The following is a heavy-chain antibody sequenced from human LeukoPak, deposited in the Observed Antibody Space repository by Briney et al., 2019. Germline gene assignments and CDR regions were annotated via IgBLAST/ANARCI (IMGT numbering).Heavy chain of an antibody. V-gene: IGHV3-74*01. CDR3: ARDPRNVGLAP. J-gene: IGHJ5*02. Sequence: GGSLRLSCAASGFTFSSYSMNWVRQAPGKGLMYISRNNGDGSTTNYADVVKGRFTMSRDNVKNTLYLQMNSLRVEDTAVYYCARDPRNVGLAPWGQGTLVTVSS. CDR2: NNGDGSTT. D-gene: IGHD2-15*01. CDR1: GFTFSSYS.